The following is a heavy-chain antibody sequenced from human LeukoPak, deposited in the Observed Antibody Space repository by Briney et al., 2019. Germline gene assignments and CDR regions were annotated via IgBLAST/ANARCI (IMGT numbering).Heavy chain of an antibody. J-gene: IGHJ3*02. V-gene: IGHV3-20*03. CDR2: INWNGGST. Sequence: VINWNGGSTGYADSVKGRFTISRDNAKNSLYLQMNSLRAEDTALYYCARDSISHDAFDIWGQGTMVTVSS. D-gene: IGHD2-2*01. CDR3: ARDSISHDAFDI.